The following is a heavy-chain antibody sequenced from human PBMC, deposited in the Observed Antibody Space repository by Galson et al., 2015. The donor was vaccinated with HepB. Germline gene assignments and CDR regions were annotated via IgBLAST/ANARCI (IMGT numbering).Heavy chain of an antibody. CDR2: IDWDDDK. CDR3: ARIGVVVAAPQASDYGMDV. J-gene: IGHJ6*02. Sequence: PALVKPTQTLTLTCTFSGFSLRTSGMCVSWIRQPPGKALEWLARIDWDDDKYYSTSLKTRLTISKDTSKNQVVLTMTNMDPVDTATYYCARIGVVVAAPQASDYGMDVWGQGTTVTVSS. CDR1: GFSLRTSGMC. D-gene: IGHD2-15*01. V-gene: IGHV2-70*11.